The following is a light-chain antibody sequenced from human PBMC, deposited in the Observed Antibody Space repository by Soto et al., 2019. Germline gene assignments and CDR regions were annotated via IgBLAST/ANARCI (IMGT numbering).Light chain of an antibody. CDR3: AAWDDSLSAYV. CDR2: RNN. Sequence: ALTQPPSASGTPGQRVTISCSGSSSNIGSNYVYWYQQLPGTAPKLLIYRNNQRPSGVPDRFSGSKSGTSASLAISGLRSEDEADYYCAAWDDSLSAYVFGTGTKVTDL. V-gene: IGLV1-47*01. J-gene: IGLJ1*01. CDR1: SSNIGSNY.